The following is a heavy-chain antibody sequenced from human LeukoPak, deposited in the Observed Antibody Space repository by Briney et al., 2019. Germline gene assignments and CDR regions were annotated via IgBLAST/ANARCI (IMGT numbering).Heavy chain of an antibody. CDR2: IYTSGST. Sequence: KTSQTLSLTCTVSGGSISSGSYYWSWIRQPAGKGLEWIGRIYTSGSTNYNPSLMSRVTISVDTSKNQFSLKLSSVTAADTAVYYCARCENYYGMDVWGQGTTVTVSS. CDR3: ARCENYYGMDV. CDR1: GGSISSGSYY. V-gene: IGHV4-61*02. J-gene: IGHJ6*02.